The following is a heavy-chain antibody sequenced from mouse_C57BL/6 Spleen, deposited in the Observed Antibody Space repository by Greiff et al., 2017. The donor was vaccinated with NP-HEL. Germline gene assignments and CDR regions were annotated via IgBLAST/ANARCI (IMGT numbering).Heavy chain of an antibody. CDR2: ISGGGGNT. Sequence: EVQGVESGGGLVKPGGSLKLSCAASGFTFSSYTMSWVRQTPEKRLEWVATISGGGGNTYYPDSVKGRFTISRDNAKNTLYLQMSSLRSEDTALYYCARTYYSNYDYAMDYWGQGTSVTVSS. J-gene: IGHJ4*01. CDR1: GFTFSSYT. D-gene: IGHD2-5*01. V-gene: IGHV5-9*01. CDR3: ARTYYSNYDYAMDY.